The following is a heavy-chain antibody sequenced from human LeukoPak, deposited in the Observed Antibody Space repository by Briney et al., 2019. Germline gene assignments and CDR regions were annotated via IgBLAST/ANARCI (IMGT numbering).Heavy chain of an antibody. CDR2: ISSSSSYI. V-gene: IGHV3-21*01. CDR1: GFTFSSYS. CDR3: ARGIVAAGNIDY. D-gene: IGHD6-13*01. Sequence: KSGGSLRLSCAASGFTFSSYSMNWVRQAPGKGLEWVSSISSSSSYIYYADSVKGRFTISRDNAKNSLYLQMNSLRAEDTAVYYCARGIVAAGNIDYWGQGTLVTVSS. J-gene: IGHJ4*02.